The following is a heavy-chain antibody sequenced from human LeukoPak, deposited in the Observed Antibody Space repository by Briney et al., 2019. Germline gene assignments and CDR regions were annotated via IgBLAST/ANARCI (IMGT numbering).Heavy chain of an antibody. V-gene: IGHV3-21*01. Sequence: GGSLRLSCAASGFTFSSYSMNWVRQAPRKGLEWVSSISSSSSYIYYADSVKGRFTISRDNAKNSLYLHMNSLRAEDTAVYYCARDLSTYYYYMDVWGKGTTVTVSS. CDR1: GFTFSSYS. CDR3: ARDLSTYYYYMDV. J-gene: IGHJ6*03. CDR2: ISSSSSYI.